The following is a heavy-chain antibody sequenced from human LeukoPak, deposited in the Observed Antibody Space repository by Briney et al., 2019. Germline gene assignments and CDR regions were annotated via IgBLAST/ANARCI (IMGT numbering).Heavy chain of an antibody. D-gene: IGHD6-13*01. CDR2: IYYSGSA. CDR3: AAEYSSSWYIWFDP. CDR1: GGSISSSSYY. Sequence: PSETLSLTCTVSGGSISSSSYYWGWIRQPPGKGLEWIGSIYYSGSAYYNPSLKNRVTISVDTSKNQFSLKLSSVTAADTAVYYCAAEYSSSWYIWFDPWGQGTLVTVSS. J-gene: IGHJ5*02. V-gene: IGHV4-39*01.